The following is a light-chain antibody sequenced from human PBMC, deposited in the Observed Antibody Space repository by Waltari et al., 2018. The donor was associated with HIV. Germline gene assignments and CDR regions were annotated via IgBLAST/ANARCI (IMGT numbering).Light chain of an antibody. Sequence: QPVLTQPPSASGISGQRVIISCSGTSSKIGSNYVNWYQQVPGTTPKHLIYRYNHRPSGSPNRFSWSKSGTSASLAIRWLRSDDETDYYCATWDDSLGGLDVYGTETKVTVL. CDR1: SSKIGSNY. J-gene: IGLJ1*01. V-gene: IGLV1-47*01. CDR3: ATWDDSLGGLDV. CDR2: RYN.